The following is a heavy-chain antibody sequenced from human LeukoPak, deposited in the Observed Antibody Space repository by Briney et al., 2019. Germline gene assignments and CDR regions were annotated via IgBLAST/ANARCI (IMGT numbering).Heavy chain of an antibody. CDR2: IIPIFGTA. D-gene: IGHD2-21*02. J-gene: IGHJ4*02. CDR1: GGTFSSYA. V-gene: IGHV1-69*05. CDR3: ARDSPAYCGGDCYPDY. Sequence: GASVKVSCKASGGTFSSYAISWVRQAPGQGLEWMGGIIPIFGTANYAQKFQGRVTITTDESTSTAYMELSSLRSEDTAVYYCARDSPAYCGGDCYPDYWGQGTLVTVSS.